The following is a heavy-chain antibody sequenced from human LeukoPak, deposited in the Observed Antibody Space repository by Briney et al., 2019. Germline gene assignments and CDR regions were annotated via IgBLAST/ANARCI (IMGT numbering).Heavy chain of an antibody. CDR1: GFTFSSYE. Sequence: GGSLRLSCAASGFTFSSYEMNWVRQAPGKGLEWVSYISSSGSTIYYADSVKGRFTISRDNAKNSLYLQMNSLRAEDTAVYYCARVQRRLGELSSPTDYWGQGTLVTVSS. CDR3: ARVQRRLGELSSPTDY. D-gene: IGHD3-16*02. CDR2: ISSSGSTI. J-gene: IGHJ4*02. V-gene: IGHV3-48*03.